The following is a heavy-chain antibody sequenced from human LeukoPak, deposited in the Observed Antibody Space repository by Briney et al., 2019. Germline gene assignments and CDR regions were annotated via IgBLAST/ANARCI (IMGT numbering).Heavy chain of an antibody. CDR1: GGSISSYY. CDR2: IYTSGST. V-gene: IGHV4-4*07. J-gene: IGHJ6*03. Sequence: PSETLCLTCTVSGGSISSYYWSWIRQPAGKGLEWIGRIYTSGSTNYNPSLNSRVTMSVDTSKHPFSLKLSSVTAADTAVYYCARFEPYYYYMDVWGKGTTVTVSS. D-gene: IGHD1-14*01. CDR3: ARFEPYYYYMDV.